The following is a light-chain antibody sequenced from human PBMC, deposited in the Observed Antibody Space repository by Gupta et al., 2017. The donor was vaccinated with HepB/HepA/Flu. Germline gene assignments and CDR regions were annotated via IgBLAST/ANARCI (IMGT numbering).Light chain of an antibody. J-gene: IGLJ2*01. CDR3: CSYAGSSTLV. CDR2: EVR. Sequence: QSALTQPASVSGSPGQSITLSCPGTSSDVGSYNLVSWYQQHPGKAPKLMIYEVRKRPSGVSYRFSGSKSGNTASLTISGLQAEDEANYYCCSYAGSSTLVFGGGTKLTVL. V-gene: IGLV2-23*02. CDR1: SSDVGSYNL.